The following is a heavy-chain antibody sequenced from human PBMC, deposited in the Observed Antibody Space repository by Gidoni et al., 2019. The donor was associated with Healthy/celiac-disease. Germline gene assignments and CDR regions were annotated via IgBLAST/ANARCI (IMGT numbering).Heavy chain of an antibody. CDR2: ISSSSSYI. Sequence: EVQLVESGGGLVKPGGSLRLSCAASGFTFSSYSMNWVRQAPGKGLEWVSSISSSSSYIYYADSVKGRFTISRDNAKNSLYLQMNSLRAEDTAVYYCARDPSRWLQKYYFDYWGQGTLVTVSS. J-gene: IGHJ4*02. CDR3: ARDPSRWLQKYYFDY. CDR1: GFTFSSYS. D-gene: IGHD5-12*01. V-gene: IGHV3-21*01.